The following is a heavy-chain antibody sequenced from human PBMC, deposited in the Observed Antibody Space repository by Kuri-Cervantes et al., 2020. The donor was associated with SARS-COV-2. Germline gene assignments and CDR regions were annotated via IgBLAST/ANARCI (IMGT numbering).Heavy chain of an antibody. D-gene: IGHD2-8*01. J-gene: IGHJ4*02. CDR2: ISYDGSNK. V-gene: IGHV3-30-3*01. Sequence: GESLKISCAASGFTFSSYAMHWVRQAPGKGLEWVAVISYDGSNKYYADSVKGRFTISRDNSKNTLYLQMNSLRAEDTAVYYCARAGWATGCTNGVCYTPYFDYWGQGTLVTVSS. CDR1: GFTFSSYA. CDR3: ARAGWATGCTNGVCYTPYFDY.